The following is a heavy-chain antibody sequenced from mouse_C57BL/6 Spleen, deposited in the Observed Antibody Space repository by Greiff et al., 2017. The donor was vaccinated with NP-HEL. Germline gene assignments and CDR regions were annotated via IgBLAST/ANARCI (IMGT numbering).Heavy chain of an antibody. CDR2: IYPGNSDT. CDR3: TRYSYGSSYGGYFDY. Sequence: EVQLVESGTVLARPGASVKMSCKTSGYTFTSYWMHWVKQRPGQGLEWIGAIYPGNSDTSYNQKFKGKAKLTAVTSASTAYMELSSLTNEDSAVYYCTRYSYGSSYGGYFDYWGQGTTLTVSS. J-gene: IGHJ2*01. V-gene: IGHV1-5*01. D-gene: IGHD1-1*01. CDR1: GYTFTSYW.